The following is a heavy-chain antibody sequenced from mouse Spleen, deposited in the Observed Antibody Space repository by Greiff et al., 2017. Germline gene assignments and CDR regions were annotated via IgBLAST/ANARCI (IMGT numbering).Heavy chain of an antibody. Sequence: DVKLVESGGGLVKPGGSLKLSCAASGFTFSSYAMSWVRQTPEKRLEWVATISSGGSYTYYPDSVKGRFTISRDNAKNTLYLQMSSLRSEDTAMYYCARGGPNYSFFDYWGQGTTLTVSS. CDR2: ISSGGSYT. D-gene: IGHD2-1*01. V-gene: IGHV5-9-1*01. J-gene: IGHJ2*01. CDR3: ARGGPNYSFFDY. CDR1: GFTFSSYA.